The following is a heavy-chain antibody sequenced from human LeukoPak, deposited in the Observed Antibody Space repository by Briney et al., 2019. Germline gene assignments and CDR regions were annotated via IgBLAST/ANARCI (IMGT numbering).Heavy chain of an antibody. Sequence: ASVKVSCKVSGYTLTELSMHWVRQAPGKGLEWMGGFDPEDGETIYAQKFQGRVTMTEDTSTDTAYMALSSLRSEDTAVYYCATVIARRISMVRGVTLDYWGQGTLVTVSS. CDR3: ATVIARRISMVRGVTLDY. CDR1: GYTLTELS. J-gene: IGHJ4*02. CDR2: FDPEDGET. D-gene: IGHD3-10*01. V-gene: IGHV1-24*01.